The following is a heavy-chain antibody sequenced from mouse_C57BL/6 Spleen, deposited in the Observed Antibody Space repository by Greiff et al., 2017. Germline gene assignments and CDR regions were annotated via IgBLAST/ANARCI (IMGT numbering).Heavy chain of an antibody. Sequence: QVQLKQPGAELVKPGASVKLSCKASGYTFTSYWMHWVKQRPGQGLEWIGMIHPNSGSTNYNEKFKSKATLTVDKSSSTAYMQLSSLTSEDSAVYYGARSGYYYGSSYRWYFDVWGTGTTVTVSS. CDR2: IHPNSGST. CDR1: GYTFTSYW. CDR3: ARSGYYYGSSYRWYFDV. D-gene: IGHD1-1*01. J-gene: IGHJ1*03. V-gene: IGHV1-64*01.